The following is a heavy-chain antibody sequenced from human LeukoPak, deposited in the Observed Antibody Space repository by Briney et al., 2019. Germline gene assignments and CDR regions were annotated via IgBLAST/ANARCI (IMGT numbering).Heavy chain of an antibody. V-gene: IGHV3-30*04. CDR1: GCTFSSYA. CDR2: ISYDGSNK. Sequence: GGSLRLSCAASGCTFSSYAMHWVRQAPGKGLEWVAVISYDGSNKYYADSVKGRFTISRDNSKNTLYLQMNSLRAEDPAVYYCARAVPLWFGELLLDDWGQGSLVTVSS. J-gene: IGHJ4*02. D-gene: IGHD3-10*01. CDR3: ARAVPLWFGELLLDD.